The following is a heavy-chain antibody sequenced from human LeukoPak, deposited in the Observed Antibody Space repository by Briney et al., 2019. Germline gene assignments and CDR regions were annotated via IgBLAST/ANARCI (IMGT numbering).Heavy chain of an antibody. J-gene: IGHJ4*02. D-gene: IGHD2-2*01. Sequence: TGGSLRLSCAASGFTFSSYGMHWVRQAPGKGLEWVAFIRYDGSNKYYADSVKGRFTISRDNSKNTLYLQMNSLRAEDTAVYCCAAQPAAQNKPDYWGQGTLVTVSS. V-gene: IGHV3-30*02. CDR2: IRYDGSNK. CDR1: GFTFSSYG. CDR3: AAQPAAQNKPDY.